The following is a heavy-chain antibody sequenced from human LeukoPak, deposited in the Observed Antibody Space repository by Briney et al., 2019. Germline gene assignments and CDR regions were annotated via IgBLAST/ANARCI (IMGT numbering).Heavy chain of an antibody. V-gene: IGHV4-38-2*01. CDR2: IYHSGST. CDR3: ARSSIAARGTPDY. J-gene: IGHJ4*02. CDR1: GYSISSGYY. Sequence: PSETLSLTCAVCGYSISSGYYWGWIRQPPGKGLEWIGSIYHSGSTYYNPSLKSRVTISVDTSKNQFSLKLSSVTAADTAVYYCARSSIAARGTPDYWGQGTLVTVSS. D-gene: IGHD6-6*01.